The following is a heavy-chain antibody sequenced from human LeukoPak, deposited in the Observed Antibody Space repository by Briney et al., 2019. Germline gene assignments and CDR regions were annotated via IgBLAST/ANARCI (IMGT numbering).Heavy chain of an antibody. CDR1: GYTFTGYY. Sequence: ASVKVSCKASGYTFTGYYMHWVRQAPGQGLEWMGWINPNSGGTNYAQKFQGRVTMTRDTSISTAYMELSRLRSDDTAVYYCARDQGYYGSGSYSPCDYWGQGTLVTVSS. J-gene: IGHJ4*02. CDR2: INPNSGGT. V-gene: IGHV1-2*02. CDR3: ARDQGYYGSGSYSPCDY. D-gene: IGHD3-10*01.